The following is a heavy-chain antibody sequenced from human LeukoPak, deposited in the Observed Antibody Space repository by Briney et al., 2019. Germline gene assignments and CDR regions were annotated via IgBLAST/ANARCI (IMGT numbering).Heavy chain of an antibody. D-gene: IGHD2-21*02. CDR3: ARLAYCGGDCPHQFYYYYYMDV. J-gene: IGHJ6*03. Sequence: GGSLRLSCVASGFTFDNYGMSWVRQAPGKGLEWVSGIYWNGLRTGYADPVKGRFTISRDNAKNSLYLQMSSLRAEDTALYYCARLAYCGGDCPHQFYYYYYMDVWGKGATVTVSS. V-gene: IGHV3-20*04. CDR1: GFTFDNYG. CDR2: IYWNGLRT.